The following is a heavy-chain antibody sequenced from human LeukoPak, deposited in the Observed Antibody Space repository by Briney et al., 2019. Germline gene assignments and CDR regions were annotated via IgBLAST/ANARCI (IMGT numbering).Heavy chain of an antibody. Sequence: GGSLRLSCAASGFTFSSYSMNWVRQAPGKGLEWASSISSSSTYIYYADSVKGRFTISRDNAKNSLYLQMNSLRAQDTAVYYCARSTPFDYWGQGTLVTVSS. CDR1: GFTFSSYS. CDR2: ISSSSTYI. CDR3: ARSTPFDY. J-gene: IGHJ4*02. D-gene: IGHD2-2*01. V-gene: IGHV3-21*01.